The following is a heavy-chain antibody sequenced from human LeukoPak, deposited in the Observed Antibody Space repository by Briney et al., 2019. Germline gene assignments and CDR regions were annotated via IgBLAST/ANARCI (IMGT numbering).Heavy chain of an antibody. V-gene: IGHV4-4*02. CDR1: GGSISSSNW. D-gene: IGHD2-15*01. CDR2: IYHSGST. CDR3: ASRGAYCSGGSCYSDY. Sequence: PSGTLSLTCAVSGGSISSSNWWSWVRQPPGKGLEWIGEIYHSGSTNYNPSLKSRVTISVDKSKNQFSLKLSSVTAADTAVYYCASRGAYCSGGSCYSDYWGQGTLVTVSS. J-gene: IGHJ4*02.